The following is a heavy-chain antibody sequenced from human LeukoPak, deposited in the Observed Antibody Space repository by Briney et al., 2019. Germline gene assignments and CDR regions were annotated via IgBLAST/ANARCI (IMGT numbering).Heavy chain of an antibody. CDR2: ISDYNGNT. Sequence: ASVKVSCKASGYAFTSYGISWVRQAPGQGLEWMGCISDYNGNTNYAQKLQGRVTMTTDTSTSTAYMELRSLRSDDTAVYYCARSGHSSGYYLLYRSAFGIWGQWTMVTVSS. J-gene: IGHJ3*02. D-gene: IGHD3-22*01. CDR1: GYAFTSYG. CDR3: ARSGHSSGYYLLYRSAFGI. V-gene: IGHV1-18*01.